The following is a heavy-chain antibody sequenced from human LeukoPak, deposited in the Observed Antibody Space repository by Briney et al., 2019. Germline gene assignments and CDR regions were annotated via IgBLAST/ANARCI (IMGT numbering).Heavy chain of an antibody. Sequence: SETLSLTCTVSGGSISSYYWSWIRQPPGKGLEWIGYIYYSGSTNYNPSLKSRVTISVDTSKNQFSLKLSSVTAADTAVYYCARDFRAGELYGSGSYYDAFDIWGQGTMVTVSS. CDR2: IYYSGST. V-gene: IGHV4-59*01. D-gene: IGHD3-10*01. CDR1: GGSISSYY. CDR3: ARDFRAGELYGSGSYYDAFDI. J-gene: IGHJ3*02.